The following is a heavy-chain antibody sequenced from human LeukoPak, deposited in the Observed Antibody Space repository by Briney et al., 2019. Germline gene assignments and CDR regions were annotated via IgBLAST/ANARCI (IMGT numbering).Heavy chain of an antibody. CDR2: IYYSGST. CDR1: GGSISSSSYY. CDR3: ARWASRYCSRTRGYTLGHDAFDI. Sequence: SETLSLTCTVSGGSISSSSYYWGWIRQPPGKGLEWIGSIYYSGSTYYNPSLKSRVTISVDTSKNQFSLKLSSVTAADTAVYYCARWASRYCSRTRGYTLGHDAFDIWGQGKMVTVSS. D-gene: IGHD2-2*02. J-gene: IGHJ3*02. V-gene: IGHV4-39*07.